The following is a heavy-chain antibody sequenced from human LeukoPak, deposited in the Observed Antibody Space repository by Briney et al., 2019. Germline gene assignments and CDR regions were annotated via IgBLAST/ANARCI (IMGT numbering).Heavy chain of an antibody. CDR3: ARLHGDYAHFQP. D-gene: IGHD4-17*01. CDR2: IYPGDSDT. Sequence: GESLKISCKGSGYSFSDYWIGWVRQMPGKGLELMGIIYPGDSDTRYRPSFQGQVTISADKSISTAYLQWSSLKASDTAMYYCARLHGDYAHFQPWGQGTLVTVSS. V-gene: IGHV5-51*01. CDR1: GYSFSDYW. J-gene: IGHJ1*01.